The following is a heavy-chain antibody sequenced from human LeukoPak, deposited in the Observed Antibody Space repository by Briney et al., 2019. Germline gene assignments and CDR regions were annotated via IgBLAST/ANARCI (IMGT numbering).Heavy chain of an antibody. Sequence: PGGSLRLSCAASGFTFSSYAMSWIRQPAGKGLEWIGRIYTSGSTNYNPSLKSRVTMSVDTSKNQFSLKLSSVTAADTAVYYCAREGERTKGGRDGYKVWFDPWGQGTLVTVSS. V-gene: IGHV4-4*07. CDR2: IYTSGST. CDR1: GFTFSSYA. CDR3: AREGERTKGGRDGYKVWFDP. D-gene: IGHD5-24*01. J-gene: IGHJ5*02.